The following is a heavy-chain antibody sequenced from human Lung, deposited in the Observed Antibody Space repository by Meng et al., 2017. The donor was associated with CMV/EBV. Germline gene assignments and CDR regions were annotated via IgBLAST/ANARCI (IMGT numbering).Heavy chain of an antibody. V-gene: IGHV1-2*02. J-gene: IGHJ4*02. CDR3: AREAETANDY. Sequence: ASVKVSCKASGYTFADYFIHWVRQAPGQGLEWMGRINPRGGGPNYVQKYQDRVTLTMDTSITTAYLEMSGLTSDDTAVYYCAREAETANDYWRQGTLVTVSS. CDR1: GYTFADYF. CDR2: INPRGGGP. D-gene: IGHD5-18*01.